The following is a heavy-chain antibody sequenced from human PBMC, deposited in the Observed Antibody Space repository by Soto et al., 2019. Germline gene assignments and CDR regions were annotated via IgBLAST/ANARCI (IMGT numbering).Heavy chain of an antibody. CDR3: SRVDTSAKSPDY. Sequence: GGSLRLSCTVSADSEFSFSDQYMDWVRQAPGKALEWVGRSRNRVNNLSTAYAASVQGRFTISRDESKNTVYLQMHSLKTDDTAVYDCSRVDTSAKSPDYWGQGTLVTVSA. CDR2: SRNRVNNLST. J-gene: IGHJ4*02. CDR1: EFSFSDQY. V-gene: IGHV3-72*01. D-gene: IGHD2-2*01.